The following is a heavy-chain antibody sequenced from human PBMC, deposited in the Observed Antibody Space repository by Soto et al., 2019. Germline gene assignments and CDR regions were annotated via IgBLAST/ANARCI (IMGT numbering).Heavy chain of an antibody. V-gene: IGHV1-46*03. CDR1: GYTFTIYY. CDR2: INPSGGST. Sequence: ASVKVSCKASGYTFTIYYMHWVRQAPGQGLEWMGIINPSGGSTSYAQKFQGRVTMTRDTSTSTVYMELSSLRSEDTAVYYCARVMIAARPYNWFDLWGKAPLRTVS. J-gene: IGHJ5*02. D-gene: IGHD6-6*01. CDR3: ARVMIAARPYNWFDL.